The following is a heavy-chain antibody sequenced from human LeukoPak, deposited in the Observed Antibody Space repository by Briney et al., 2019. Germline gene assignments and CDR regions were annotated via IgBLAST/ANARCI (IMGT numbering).Heavy chain of an antibody. CDR2: ISGSGGST. D-gene: IGHD5/OR15-5a*01. J-gene: IGHJ5*02. V-gene: IGHV3-23*01. CDR1: GFTFSSYA. CDR3: ASSTSHWFDP. Sequence: GGSLRLSCAASGFTFSSYAMSWVRQALGKGLEWVSAISGSGGSTYYADSVKGRFTISRDNSKNTLYLQMNSLRAEDTAVYYCASSTSHWFDPWGQGTLVTVSS.